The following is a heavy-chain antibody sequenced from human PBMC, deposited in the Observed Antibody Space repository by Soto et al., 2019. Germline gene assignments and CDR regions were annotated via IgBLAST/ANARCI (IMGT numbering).Heavy chain of an antibody. CDR1: GFTFSSYA. J-gene: IGHJ4*02. CDR3: AKGSSGWYERFDY. D-gene: IGHD6-19*01. V-gene: IGHV3-23*01. CDR2: ISGSGGST. Sequence: EVPLLESGGGLVQPGGSLRLSCAASGFTFSSYAMSWVRQAPGKGLEWVSTISGSGGSTYYADSVKGRLTISRDNSKNTLYLQMNSLRAEDTAVYYCAKGSSGWYERFDYWGQGTLVTVSS.